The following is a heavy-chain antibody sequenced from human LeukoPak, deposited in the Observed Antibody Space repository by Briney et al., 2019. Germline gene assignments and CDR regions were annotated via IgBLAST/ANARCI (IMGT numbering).Heavy chain of an antibody. CDR2: IYSGGST. Sequence: GGSLRLSCTASGFTFGDYAMSWFRQAPGKGLEWVSVIYSGGSTYYADSVKGRFTISRDNSKNTLYLQMNSLRAEDTAVYYCARESGSYGTALGYWGQGTLVTVSS. J-gene: IGHJ4*02. D-gene: IGHD1-26*01. CDR1: GFTFGDYA. CDR3: ARESGSYGTALGY. V-gene: IGHV3-66*01.